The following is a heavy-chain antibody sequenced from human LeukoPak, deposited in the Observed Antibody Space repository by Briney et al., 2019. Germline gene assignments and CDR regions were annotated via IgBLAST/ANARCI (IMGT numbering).Heavy chain of an antibody. V-gene: IGHV4-59*01. CDR3: ARARSSGYPDY. CDR2: IYYSGST. D-gene: IGHD3-22*01. Sequence: SETLSLTCTVSGGSISSYYWSWIRQPPGKGLEWIGYIYYSGSTNYNPSLKSRVTISLDTSKTQFSLKLSSVTAAGTAVYYCARARSSGYPDYWGQGTLVTVSS. J-gene: IGHJ4*02. CDR1: GGSISSYY.